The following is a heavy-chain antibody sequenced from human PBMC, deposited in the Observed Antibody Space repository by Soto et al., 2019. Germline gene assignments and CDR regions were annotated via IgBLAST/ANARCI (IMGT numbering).Heavy chain of an antibody. CDR2: INAGNGNT. J-gene: IGHJ6*03. CDR1: GYTFTSYA. D-gene: IGHD3-9*01. V-gene: IGHV1-3*01. CDR3: ARGSYDILTGYYYYMDV. Sequence: GASVKVSCKASGYTFTSYAMHWVRQAPGQRLEWMGWINAGNGNTKYAQKFQGRVTITRDTSASTAYMELSSLRSEDTAVFYCARGSYDILTGYYYYMDVWGKGTTVTVSS.